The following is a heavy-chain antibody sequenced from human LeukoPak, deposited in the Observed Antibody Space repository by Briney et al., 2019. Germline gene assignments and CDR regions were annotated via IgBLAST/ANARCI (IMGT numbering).Heavy chain of an antibody. CDR1: GSSSSNYY. J-gene: IGHJ6*02. D-gene: IGHD6-6*01. Sequence: SETLSLTCNFSGSSSSNYYWSWIRQPPGKGLEWIGYIYNNLNTDYNPSLKSRVTISLDTSKHQFSLKVNSVTAADTAVYYCARLPLRSIAVGYYGMDVWGQGTTVTVSS. CDR3: ARLPLRSIAVGYYGMDV. V-gene: IGHV4-4*09. CDR2: IYNNLNT.